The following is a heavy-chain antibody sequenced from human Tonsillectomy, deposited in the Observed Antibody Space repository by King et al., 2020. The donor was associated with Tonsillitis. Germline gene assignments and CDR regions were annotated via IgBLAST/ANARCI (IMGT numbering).Heavy chain of an antibody. J-gene: IGHJ2*01. CDR1: GYTFTGNY. D-gene: IGHD5-24*01. V-gene: IGHV1-2*02. Sequence: QLVQSGAEVKKPGASVKVSCKASGYTFTGNYMHWVRQAPGQGLEWMGWINPKSGGATFAQNFQGRVTMTSDTSISTAYMELSRLRSDDTALYYCASGGGMATFYWYFDLWGRGTLVTVSS. CDR2: INPKSGGA. CDR3: ASGGGMATFYWYFDL.